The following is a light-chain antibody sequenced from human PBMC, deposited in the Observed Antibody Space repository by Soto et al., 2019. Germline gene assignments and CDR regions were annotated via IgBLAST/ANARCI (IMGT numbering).Light chain of an antibody. J-gene: IGKJ1*01. CDR1: QSVSSNY. Sequence: ERVLTQSPGTLSLSPGDRATLSCRASQSVSSNYFAWYQQRFGQAPRLLIHAASSRAAGIPDRFSGSGSGTDFTLTISRLEPEDFAVYYCQPYGSSSWTFGQGTKVDIK. CDR3: QPYGSSSWT. CDR2: AAS. V-gene: IGKV3-20*01.